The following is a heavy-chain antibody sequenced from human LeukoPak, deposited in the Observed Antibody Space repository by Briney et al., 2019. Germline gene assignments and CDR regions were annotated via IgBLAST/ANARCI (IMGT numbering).Heavy chain of an antibody. CDR2: LLHSGST. J-gene: IGHJ4*02. Sequence: SETLSLTCTVSGGSISGNSYYWGWIRQPPGKGLEWIGALLHSGSTFYNPTLKSRDAISVDTTSGDTSKSQFSLQLRSVTAADTAVYYCARALPVYHPNIVVVVAATEYYFDYWGQGTLVTVSS. CDR1: GGSISGNSYY. V-gene: IGHV4-39*07. CDR3: ARALPVYHPNIVVVVAATEYYFDY. D-gene: IGHD2-15*01.